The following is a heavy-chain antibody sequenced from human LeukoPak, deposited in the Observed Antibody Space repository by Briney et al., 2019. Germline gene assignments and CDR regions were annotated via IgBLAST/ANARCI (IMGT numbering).Heavy chain of an antibody. CDR3: ARENFKPIVVVPAATYYFDY. Sequence: SETLSLTCAVYGGSFSGYYWSWIRQPPGKGLEWIGEINHSGNTNYNPSLKSRVTISVDTSKNQFSLKLSSVTAADTAVYYCARENFKPIVVVPAATYYFDYWGQGTLVTVSS. D-gene: IGHD2-2*01. V-gene: IGHV4-34*01. J-gene: IGHJ4*02. CDR2: INHSGNT. CDR1: GGSFSGYY.